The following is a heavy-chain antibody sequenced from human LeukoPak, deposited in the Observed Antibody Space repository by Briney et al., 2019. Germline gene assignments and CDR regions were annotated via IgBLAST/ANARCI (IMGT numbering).Heavy chain of an antibody. V-gene: IGHV3-23*01. D-gene: IGHD3-22*01. CDR3: AKISMIVVPN. J-gene: IGHJ4*02. Sequence: GGSLSLSCAASGFTFSSYAMSWVRQAPGKGREWVSAISGSGGSTYYADSVKGRFTISRDNSKNTLYLQMNGLRAEDTAVYYCAKISMIVVPNWGQGTLVTVSS. CDR1: GFTFSSYA. CDR2: ISGSGGST.